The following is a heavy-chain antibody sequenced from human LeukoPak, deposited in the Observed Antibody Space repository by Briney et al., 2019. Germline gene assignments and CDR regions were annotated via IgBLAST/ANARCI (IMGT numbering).Heavy chain of an antibody. CDR2: VYYSGGT. CDR1: GASVSSSIHY. D-gene: IGHD1-1*01. V-gene: IGHV4-39*02. CDR3: ARVTTGSTTLDS. J-gene: IGHJ5*01. Sequence: SETLSLTCAVSGASVSSSIHYWGWVRQPPGKGLEWIGSVYYSGGTYYNPSLESRLTISVDTSNNRFSLKLKSVTAADTAVFYCARVTTGSTTLDSWGQGILVTVSS.